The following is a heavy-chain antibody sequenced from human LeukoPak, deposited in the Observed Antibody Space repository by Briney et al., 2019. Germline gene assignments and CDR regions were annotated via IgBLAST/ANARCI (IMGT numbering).Heavy chain of an antibody. Sequence: GGSLRLSCTASGFTFSNYWMHWVRQGPGKGLVWVSGISNDGGGTTYADSVGGRFTTSRDNAKSTLYLQMNSLGVEDTAVYYCVRDLNYTPAYWGQGTLVTVSS. D-gene: IGHD2-2*02. J-gene: IGHJ4*02. CDR3: VRDLNYTPAY. V-gene: IGHV3-74*03. CDR2: ISNDGGGT. CDR1: GFTFSNYW.